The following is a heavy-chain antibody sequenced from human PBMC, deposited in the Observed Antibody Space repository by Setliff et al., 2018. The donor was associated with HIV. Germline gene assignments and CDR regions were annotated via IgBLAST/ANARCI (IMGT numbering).Heavy chain of an antibody. Sequence: ASVKVSCKVSGSSLTELSIHWVRQTPGKGLQWMGGFDPEDGPDDGQTIYARKFQGRVTMIEDTSTDTAYMVLARLTSEDTAVYFCATVGPTGAYFHDWGQGTLVTVSS. D-gene: IGHD1-26*01. J-gene: IGHJ4*02. CDR2: FDPEDGPDDGQT. V-gene: IGHV1-24*01. CDR3: ATVGPTGAYFHD. CDR1: GSSLTELS.